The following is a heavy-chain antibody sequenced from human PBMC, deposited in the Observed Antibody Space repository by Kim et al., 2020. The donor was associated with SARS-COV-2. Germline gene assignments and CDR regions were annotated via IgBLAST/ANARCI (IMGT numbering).Heavy chain of an antibody. CDR1: GFTFSSYG. D-gene: IGHD2-15*01. Sequence: GGSLRLSCAASGFTFSSYGMHWVRQAPGKGLEWVAVISYDGSNKYYADSVKGRFTISRDNSKNTLYLQMNSLRAEDTAVYYCAKDCQRYCSGGSCYPFDYWGQGTLVTVSS. V-gene: IGHV3-30*18. J-gene: IGHJ4*02. CDR3: AKDCQRYCSGGSCYPFDY. CDR2: ISYDGSNK.